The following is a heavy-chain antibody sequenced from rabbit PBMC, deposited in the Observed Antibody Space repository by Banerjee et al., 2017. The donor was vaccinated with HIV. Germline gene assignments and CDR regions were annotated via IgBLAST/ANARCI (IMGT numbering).Heavy chain of an antibody. J-gene: IGHJ4*01. V-gene: IGHV1S40*01. CDR2: IAGSSSGFT. CDR3: ARDLTGVIGWNFGL. Sequence: QSLEESGGGLVQPEGSLALTCKASGFSFSSSDYICWVRQAPGKGLEWISCIAGSSSGFTYSATWAKGRFTISRTSSTTVTLQMTSLTAADTATYFCARDLTGVIGWNFGLWGPGTLVTVS. D-gene: IGHD1-1*01. CDR1: GFSFSSSDY.